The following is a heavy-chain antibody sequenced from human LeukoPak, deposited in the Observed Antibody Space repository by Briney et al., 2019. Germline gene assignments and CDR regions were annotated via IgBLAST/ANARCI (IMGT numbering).Heavy chain of an antibody. CDR1: DGSMGTYY. CDR3: ARHLTGSSVGLQY. Sequence: SETLSLTCSVSDGSMGTYYWRWIRQPPGKGLEWIGYIHTSGDTNYNPSLKSRVTISVDTSKRQISLELTSVTLADTAVYYCARHLTGSSVGLQYWGQGTLLTVSS. V-gene: IGHV4-4*09. D-gene: IGHD3-10*01. J-gene: IGHJ4*02. CDR2: IHTSGDT.